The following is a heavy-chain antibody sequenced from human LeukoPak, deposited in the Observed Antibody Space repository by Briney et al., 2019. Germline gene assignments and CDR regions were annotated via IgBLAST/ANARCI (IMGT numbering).Heavy chain of an antibody. CDR1: GYTFTIYG. D-gene: IGHD3-9*01. Sequence: ASVTVSCTASGYTFTIYGISWVRQAPGQGLEWMGWISAYNGNTNYAQKLQGRVTMTTDTSTSTAYMELRSLRSDDTAVYYCASARAGYFDWLLNYWGQGTLVTVSS. J-gene: IGHJ4*02. CDR3: ASARAGYFDWLLNY. V-gene: IGHV1-18*01. CDR2: ISAYNGNT.